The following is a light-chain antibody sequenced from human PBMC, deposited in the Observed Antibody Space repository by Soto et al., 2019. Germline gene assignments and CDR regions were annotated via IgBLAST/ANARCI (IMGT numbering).Light chain of an antibody. J-gene: IGKJ1*01. V-gene: IGKV1-8*01. CDR1: QGISSY. CDR2: AAS. Sequence: AIRMTQSPSSFSASTGDRVTITCRASQGISSYLAWYQQKPGKAPKLLIYAASTLQSGVPSRFSGSGSGTDFTLTISCLQSEDFATYYCQQYYSYPRTFCQGTMVDIK. CDR3: QQYYSYPRT.